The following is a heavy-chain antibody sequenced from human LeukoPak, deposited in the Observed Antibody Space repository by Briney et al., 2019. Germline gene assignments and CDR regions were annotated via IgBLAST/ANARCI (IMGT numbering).Heavy chain of an antibody. CDR1: GFTFSSYW. D-gene: IGHD2-15*01. J-gene: IGHJ4*02. Sequence: GGSLRLSCAASGFTFSSYWMSWVRQAPGKGLEWVANIKQDGSEKYYVDSVKGRFTISRDNAKNSLYLQMNSLRAEDTAVYYCASILGYCSGGSCYHSSFDYWGQGTLVTVSS. V-gene: IGHV3-7*01. CDR2: IKQDGSEK. CDR3: ASILGYCSGGSCYHSSFDY.